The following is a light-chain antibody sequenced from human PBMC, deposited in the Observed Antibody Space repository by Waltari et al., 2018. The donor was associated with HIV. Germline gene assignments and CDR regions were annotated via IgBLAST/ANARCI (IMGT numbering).Light chain of an antibody. J-gene: IGKJ3*01. CDR1: QGIGNS. Sequence: DIQMTQSPSSLPASVGDRVTITCRASQGIGNSLAWYQQKPGKVPTLLIYAASTLQSGVPSRFSGSGSVTDFTLTISSLQDEDFVTYYCHKYNSAPLTFGPGTKVDVK. CDR3: HKYNSAPLT. V-gene: IGKV1-27*01. CDR2: AAS.